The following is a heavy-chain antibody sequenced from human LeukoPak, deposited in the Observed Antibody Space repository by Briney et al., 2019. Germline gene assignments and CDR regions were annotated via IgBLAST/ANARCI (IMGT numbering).Heavy chain of an antibody. Sequence: PGGSLRLSCAAAGFTSSSYGMHWVRQAPGKGLEWVAVISYDGSNKYYADSVKGRFTISRDNSKNTLYLQMNSLRAEDTAVYYCAKPLTLMVTHHDAFDIWGEGTMVTVSS. D-gene: IGHD5-18*01. V-gene: IGHV3-30*18. CDR2: ISYDGSNK. CDR1: GFTSSSYG. CDR3: AKPLTLMVTHHDAFDI. J-gene: IGHJ3*02.